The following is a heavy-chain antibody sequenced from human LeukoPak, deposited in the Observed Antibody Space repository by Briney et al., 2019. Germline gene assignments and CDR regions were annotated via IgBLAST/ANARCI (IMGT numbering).Heavy chain of an antibody. D-gene: IGHD5-12*01. J-gene: IGHJ6*04. CDR2: IDPSDSYT. Sequence: GESLKISCKGSGYSFTSYWISWVRQMPGKGLEWMGRIDPSDSYTNYSPSFQGHVTISADKSISTAYLQWSSLKASDTAMYYCARHVGRHSGYDSHRYGMDVWGKGTTVTVSS. CDR3: ARHVGRHSGYDSHRYGMDV. CDR1: GYSFTSYW. V-gene: IGHV5-10-1*01.